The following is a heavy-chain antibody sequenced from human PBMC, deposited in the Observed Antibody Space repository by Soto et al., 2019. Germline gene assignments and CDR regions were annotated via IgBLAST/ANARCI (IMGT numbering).Heavy chain of an antibody. V-gene: IGHV4-34*01. Sequence: SETLSLTCAVYGSAFSGYCWSWIRQPPGKGLEWIGEINHSGSTNYNPSLKSRVTISVDTSKNQFSLKLSSVTAADTAVYYCARGLAAAGTLGYYYYMDVWGKGTTVTV. D-gene: IGHD6-13*01. CDR1: GSAFSGYC. CDR3: ARGLAAAGTLGYYYYMDV. CDR2: INHSGST. J-gene: IGHJ6*03.